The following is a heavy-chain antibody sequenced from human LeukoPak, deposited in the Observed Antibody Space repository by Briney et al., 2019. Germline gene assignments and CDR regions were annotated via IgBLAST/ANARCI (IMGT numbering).Heavy chain of an antibody. J-gene: IGHJ4*02. CDR1: GFTFSTYG. CDR3: AKGAGNHYYDSSGDRFDY. D-gene: IGHD3-22*01. V-gene: IGHV3-30*02. Sequence: TGGSLRLSCAASGFTFSTYGMHWVRQAPGRGLEWVAFIYDGSYEYYADSVKGRFTISRDNSKNTLYLQMNSLRAENTAVYYCAKGAGNHYYDSSGDRFDYWGQGTLVTVSS. CDR2: IYDGSYE.